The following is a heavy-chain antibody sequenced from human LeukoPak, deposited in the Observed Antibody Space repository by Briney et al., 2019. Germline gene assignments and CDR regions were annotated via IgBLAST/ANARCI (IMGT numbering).Heavy chain of an antibody. V-gene: IGHV3-53*01. Sequence: PGGSLRLSCAASGFAVSSNYMSWVRQAPGKGLEWVSLIYSGGRTYYADSVKGRFTISRDNSKNTLYVQMNSLRAEDTAVYYCAKDLLAATIDYYFDYWGQGTLVTVSS. CDR2: IYSGGRT. D-gene: IGHD5-12*01. CDR1: GFAVSSNY. J-gene: IGHJ4*02. CDR3: AKDLLAATIDYYFDY.